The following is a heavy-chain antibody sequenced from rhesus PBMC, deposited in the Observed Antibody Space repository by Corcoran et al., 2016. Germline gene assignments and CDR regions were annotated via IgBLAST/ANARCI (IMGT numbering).Heavy chain of an antibody. J-gene: IGHJ4*01. D-gene: IGHD3-28*01. CDR1: GHSFTSYW. V-gene: IGHV5-2*01. CDR3: AKSEDYYGSGWRS. Sequence: EVQLVQSGAEVKRPGESLKISCKTSGHSFTSYWISWVRKMPGKGLEWRGAIDPHASSTRYSPSFQGQVTISADKSISTAYLQWSSLKASDSATYYCAKSEDYYGSGWRSWGQGVLVTVSS. CDR2: IDPHASST.